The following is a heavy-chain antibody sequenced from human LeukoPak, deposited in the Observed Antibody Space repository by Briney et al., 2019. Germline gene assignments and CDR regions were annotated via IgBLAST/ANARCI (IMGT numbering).Heavy chain of an antibody. CDR3: ATIGSTYGGNSRRNY. J-gene: IGHJ4*02. CDR1: GYFISAGYY. D-gene: IGHD4-23*01. Sequence: SETLSLTCTVSGYFISAGYYWGWIRQPPGQGLEWIGTVYHGGSTYYNPSLKSRVTISVDTSKNQFSLKLSSVTAADTAVYYCATIGSTYGGNSRRNYWGQGTLVTVSS. CDR2: VYHGGST. V-gene: IGHV4-38-2*02.